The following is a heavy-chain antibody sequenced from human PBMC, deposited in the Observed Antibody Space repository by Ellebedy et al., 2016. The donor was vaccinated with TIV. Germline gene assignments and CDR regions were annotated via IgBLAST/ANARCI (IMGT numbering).Heavy chain of an antibody. Sequence: AASVKVSCKASGGTFSRYCISWVRQAPGQGLEWMGGIIPFLGIANYAQHFQGRVTITVDKSTTTVDMELSSLRGEDTAVYFWATGHYTGYEYTVDHWGQGTLVTVSS. CDR1: GGTFSRYC. J-gene: IGHJ4*02. D-gene: IGHD5-12*01. CDR2: IIPFLGIA. CDR3: ATGHYTGYEYTVDH. V-gene: IGHV1-69*10.